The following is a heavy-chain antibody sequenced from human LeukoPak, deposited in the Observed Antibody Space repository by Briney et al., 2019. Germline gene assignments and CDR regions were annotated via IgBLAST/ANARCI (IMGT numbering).Heavy chain of an antibody. Sequence: GGSLTLSCAAPGFTFSSYAMSWVRQAPGKGLVWVSRINSDGSSTSYADSVKGRFTISRDNAKNTLYLQMNSLIAEDTAVYYCARDYGDYFYYYYYMDVWGKGTTVTISS. CDR1: GFTFSSYA. CDR3: ARDYGDYFYYYYYMDV. CDR2: INSDGSST. J-gene: IGHJ6*03. D-gene: IGHD4-17*01. V-gene: IGHV3-74*01.